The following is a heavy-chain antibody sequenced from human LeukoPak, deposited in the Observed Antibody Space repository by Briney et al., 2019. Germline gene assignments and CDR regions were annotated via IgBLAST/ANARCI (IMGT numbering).Heavy chain of an antibody. D-gene: IGHD6-13*01. J-gene: IGHJ4*02. CDR3: ARDRGAAAGIDY. CDR1: GGSVSSGSYD. V-gene: IGHV4-61*01. Sequence: SETLSLTCTVSGGSVSSGSYDWSWIRQPPGKGLEWIGYIYYSGSTNYNPSLKSRVTISVDTSKNQFSLKLSSVTAADTAVYYCARDRGAAAGIDYWGQGTLVTVSS. CDR2: IYYSGST.